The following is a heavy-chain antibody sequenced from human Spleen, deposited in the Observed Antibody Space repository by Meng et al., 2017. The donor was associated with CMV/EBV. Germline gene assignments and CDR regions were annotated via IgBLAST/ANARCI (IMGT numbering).Heavy chain of an antibody. D-gene: IGHD6-13*01. CDR2: IYTSGST. CDR1: GVSISSYH. J-gene: IGHJ4*02. Sequence: QWHLRYVAPGSVKPSEPLALTCSVSGVSISSYHWSWIRQPAGKGLEWIGRIYTSGSTNYNPSLKSRVTMSVDTSKNQFSLKLSSVTAADTAVYYCTYSSSWLTHPLFDYWGQGTLVTVSS. CDR3: TYSSSWLTHPLFDY. V-gene: IGHV4-4*07.